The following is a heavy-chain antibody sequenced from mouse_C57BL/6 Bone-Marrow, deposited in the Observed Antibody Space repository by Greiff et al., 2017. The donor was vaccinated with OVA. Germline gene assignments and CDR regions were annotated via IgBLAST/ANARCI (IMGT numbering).Heavy chain of an antibody. CDR3: ARERDGNPLDY. Sequence: QVQLQQSGPGLVQPSQSLSITCTVSGFSLTSYGVHWVRQSPGKGLEWLGVIWSGGSTDYNAAFISRLSISKDNSKSQVFFKMNSLQADDTAIYYCARERDGNPLDYWGQGTTLTVSS. J-gene: IGHJ2*01. CDR2: IWSGGST. CDR1: GFSLTSYG. D-gene: IGHD2-1*01. V-gene: IGHV2-2*01.